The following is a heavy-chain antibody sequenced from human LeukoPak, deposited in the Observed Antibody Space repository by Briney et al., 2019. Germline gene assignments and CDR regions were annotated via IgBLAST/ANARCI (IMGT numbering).Heavy chain of an antibody. CDR1: GFTFSSYS. J-gene: IGHJ3*02. CDR3: ARDRHPYSGSYVAFDI. V-gene: IGHV3-21*01. Sequence: GGSLRLSCAASGFTFSSYSMNWVRQAPGKGLEWVSSISSSSYIYYADSVKGRFTISRDNAKNSLYLQMNSLRAEDTAVYYCARDRHPYSGSYVAFDIRGQGTMVTVSS. D-gene: IGHD1-26*01. CDR2: ISSSSYI.